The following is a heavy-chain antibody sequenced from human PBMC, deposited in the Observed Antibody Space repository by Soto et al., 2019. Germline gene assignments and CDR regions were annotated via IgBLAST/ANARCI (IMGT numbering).Heavy chain of an antibody. J-gene: IGHJ4*02. CDR2: ISSSSSYI. CDR1: GFTFSSYS. Sequence: EVQLVESGGGLVKPGGSLRLSCAASGFTFSSYSMNWVRQAPGKGLEWVSSISSSSSYIYYADSVKGRFTISRDNAKNSLYPQMNRLRAADTAVYYCARDRGLLWFGESDYFDYWGQGTLVTAAS. CDR3: ARDRGLLWFGESDYFDY. V-gene: IGHV3-21*01. D-gene: IGHD3-10*01.